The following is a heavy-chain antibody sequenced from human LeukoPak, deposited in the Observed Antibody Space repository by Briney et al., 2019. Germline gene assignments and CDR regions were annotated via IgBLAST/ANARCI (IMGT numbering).Heavy chain of an antibody. D-gene: IGHD5-18*01. CDR3: ARDRGWIQHDI. V-gene: IGHV3-7*01. Sequence: PGGSLRPSCAASGFTFSSYWMNWVRQAPGKGLEWVANVKPDGSGTYYVDSVKGRFTISRDNAKNSLFLQMNSLRAEDTAVYYCARDRGWIQHDIWGQGTMVTVSS. J-gene: IGHJ3*02. CDR1: GFTFSSYW. CDR2: VKPDGSGT.